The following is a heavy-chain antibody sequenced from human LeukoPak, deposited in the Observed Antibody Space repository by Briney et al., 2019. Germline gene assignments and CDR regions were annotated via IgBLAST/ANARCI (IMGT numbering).Heavy chain of an antibody. CDR2: ISSGSSYI. CDR1: GFTFSSYS. J-gene: IGHJ4*02. CDR3: AKTDLTMIVVN. D-gene: IGHD3-22*01. V-gene: IGHV3-21*04. Sequence: GGSLRLSCAASGFTFSSYSMNWVRQAPGKGLEWVSSISSGSSYIYYADSVKGRFTISRDNAKNSLYLQMNSLRAEDTAVYYCAKTDLTMIVVNWGQGTLVTVSS.